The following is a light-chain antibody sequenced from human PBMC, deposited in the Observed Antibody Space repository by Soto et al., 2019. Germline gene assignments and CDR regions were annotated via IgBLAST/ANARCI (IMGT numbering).Light chain of an antibody. CDR2: AVI. CDR3: SSYRSSDTLEV. CDR1: SEDIGAYDY. Sequence: QSALTQPASVSASPGQSIFISCTGTSEDIGAYDYVSWYQQHPGKAPKLILYAVINRPSGVSSRFSGSKSGNTAFLNISGVQPEDEADYYCSSYRSSDTLEVFGTGTKVTVL. J-gene: IGLJ1*01. V-gene: IGLV2-14*01.